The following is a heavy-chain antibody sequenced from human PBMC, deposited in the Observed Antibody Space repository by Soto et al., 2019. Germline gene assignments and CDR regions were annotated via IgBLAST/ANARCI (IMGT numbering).Heavy chain of an antibody. V-gene: IGHV1-69*01. Sequence: QVQLVQSGAEVKKPGPSVKVSCKASGGTFSSYAISWVRQAPGQGLEWMGGIIPIIGTANYAQKFQGRVTITADESTSTAYRELSSLRSEDTAVYYCERDHSSDWKYEGGFDYWGQGTLVTASS. D-gene: IGHD1-7*01. CDR3: ERDHSSDWKYEGGFDY. J-gene: IGHJ4*02. CDR1: GGTFSSYA. CDR2: IIPIIGTA.